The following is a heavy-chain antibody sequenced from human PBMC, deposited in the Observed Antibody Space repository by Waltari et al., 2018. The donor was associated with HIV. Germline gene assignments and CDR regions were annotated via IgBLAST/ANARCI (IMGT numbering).Heavy chain of an antibody. CDR3: STSRPGAMFGDA. CDR2: MNPSTGNA. V-gene: IGHV1-8*02. D-gene: IGHD3-3*01. J-gene: IGHJ5*02. CDR1: GYPFTNYD. Sequence: QGQLVQSGAEVKQSGASVRISCKASGYPFTNYDINWLRQATGQGLEWMGWMNPSTGNAGFAHNFQGRVVMTRDIPINTAYMELSGLTSHDVAVYYCSTSRPGAMFGDAWGQGTLVTVSS.